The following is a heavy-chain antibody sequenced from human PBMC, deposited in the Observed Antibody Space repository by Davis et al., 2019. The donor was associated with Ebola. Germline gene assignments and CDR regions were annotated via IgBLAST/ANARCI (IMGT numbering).Heavy chain of an antibody. CDR2: IYYSGST. Sequence: SETLSLTCTVSGGSISSYYWSWIRQPPGQGLEWIGYIYYSGSTNYNPSLKSRVTISVDTSKNQFSLKLSSVTAADTAVYYCARDLVSSWNYWGQGTLVTVSS. J-gene: IGHJ4*02. CDR1: GGSISSYY. D-gene: IGHD6-13*01. CDR3: ARDLVSSWNY. V-gene: IGHV4-59*12.